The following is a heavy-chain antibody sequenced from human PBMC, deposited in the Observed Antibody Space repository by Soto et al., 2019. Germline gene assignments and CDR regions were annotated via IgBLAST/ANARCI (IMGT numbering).Heavy chain of an antibody. D-gene: IGHD2-15*01. CDR3: TRYCSGGSCNSDAFDI. V-gene: IGHV3-73*01. J-gene: IGHJ3*02. Sequence: EVQLVESGGGLVQPGGSLKLYCAASEFTFSGSAMHWVRQASGKGLEWVGRIRTKANNYATVYAASVKGRFTISRDDSKNTAYLQMNSLKTEDTAVYYCTRYCSGGSCNSDAFDIWGQGTMVTVSS. CDR2: IRTKANNYAT. CDR1: EFTFSGSA.